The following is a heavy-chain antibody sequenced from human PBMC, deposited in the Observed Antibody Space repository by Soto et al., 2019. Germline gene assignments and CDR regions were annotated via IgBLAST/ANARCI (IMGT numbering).Heavy chain of an antibody. CDR3: ARAHSPPGEAMVTSGLEFDY. CDR1: GGSISSGGYY. D-gene: IGHD5-18*01. J-gene: IGHJ4*02. Sequence: PSETLSLTCTFSGGSISSGGYYLSWIRQHPGKGLEWIGYIYYSGSTYYNPSLKSRVTISVDTSKNQFSLKLSSVTAADTAVYYCARAHSPPGEAMVTSGLEFDYWGQGALVTVSS. V-gene: IGHV4-31*03. CDR2: IYYSGST.